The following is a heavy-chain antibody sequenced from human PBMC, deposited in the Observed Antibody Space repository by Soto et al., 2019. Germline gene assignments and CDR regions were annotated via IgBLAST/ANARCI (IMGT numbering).Heavy chain of an antibody. V-gene: IGHV4-31*03. D-gene: IGHD6-13*01. CDR1: GCSISSGGYY. CDR3: ARASSWYLLAGY. CDR2: IYYSGST. Sequence: QVQLQESGPGLVKPSQTLSLTCTVSGCSISSGGYYWSWIRQHPGKGLEWIGYIYYSGSTYYNPSLKRRVTISVDTSKNQFSLKLSSVTAADTAVYYCARASSWYLLAGYWGQGTLVTVSS. J-gene: IGHJ4*02.